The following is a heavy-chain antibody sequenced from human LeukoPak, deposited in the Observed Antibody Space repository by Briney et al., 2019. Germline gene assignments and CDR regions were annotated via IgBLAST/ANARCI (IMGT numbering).Heavy chain of an antibody. CDR3: AKVEDIVAVVAATFGFDY. Sequence: PPGGSLRLSCAASGFTFSSYAMSWVRQAPGKGLEWVSAISGSGGSTYYADSVKGRFTISRDNSKNTLYLQMNSLRAEDTAVYYCAKVEDIVAVVAATFGFDYWGQGTLVTVSS. D-gene: IGHD2-15*01. CDR1: GFTFSSYA. J-gene: IGHJ4*02. CDR2: ISGSGGST. V-gene: IGHV3-23*01.